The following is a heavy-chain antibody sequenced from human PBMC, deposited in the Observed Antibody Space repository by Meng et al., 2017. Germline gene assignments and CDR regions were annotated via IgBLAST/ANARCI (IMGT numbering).Heavy chain of an antibody. CDR2: INPNSGGT. V-gene: IGHV1-2*02. J-gene: IGHJ4*02. Sequence: ASVKVSCKASGYTFTGYYMHWVRQAPGQGLEWMGWINPNSGGTNYAQKFQGRVTMTRDTSISTAYMELSSLRSEDTAVYYCARVYRYDSSGYYREYFDYWGQGTLVTVSS. CDR3: ARVYRYDSSGYYREYFDY. D-gene: IGHD3-22*01. CDR1: GYTFTGYY.